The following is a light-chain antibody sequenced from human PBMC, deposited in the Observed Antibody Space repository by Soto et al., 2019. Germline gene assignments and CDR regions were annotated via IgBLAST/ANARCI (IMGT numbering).Light chain of an antibody. J-gene: IGLJ3*02. V-gene: IGLV2-14*01. CDR2: EVS. CDR1: SGDVGHYNY. Sequence: QYALTQPASVSGSPGQSITISCTGSSGDVGHYNYVSWYQQHPGKAPKLMIYEVSNRPSGVSNRFSGSKSGNTASLIISGLQAEDEADYYCTSYTTSRIWVFGGGTKLTVL. CDR3: TSYTTSRIWV.